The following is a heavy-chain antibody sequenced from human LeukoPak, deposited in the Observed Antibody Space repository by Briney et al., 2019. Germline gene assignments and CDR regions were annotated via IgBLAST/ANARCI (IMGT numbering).Heavy chain of an antibody. CDR1: GFYFGGHA. CDR3: ARDIGYCSSTSCYRWFDP. V-gene: IGHV3-48*01. CDR2: ITYGSDTI. Sequence: GGSLRLSCVASGFYFGGHAMHWLRQAPGKGLEWVAYITYGSDTIFYADSVKGRFTISRDNSKNTLYLQMNSLRAEDTAVYYCARDIGYCSSTSCYRWFDPWGQGTLVTVSS. D-gene: IGHD2-2*01. J-gene: IGHJ5*02.